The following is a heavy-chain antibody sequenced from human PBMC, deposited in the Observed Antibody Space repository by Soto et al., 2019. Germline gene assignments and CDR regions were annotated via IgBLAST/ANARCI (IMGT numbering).Heavy chain of an antibody. D-gene: IGHD6-19*01. CDR2: TYYRSKWYN. CDR3: VGQSAAGALDF. J-gene: IGHJ4*01. V-gene: IGHV6-1*01. Sequence: SETLSLTCTVSGGSFHSDAYYWSWIRQSPSRGLEWLGRTYYRSKWYNGYAVSVKSRITINPDTSKNQFSLQLKSVTPEDTAVYYCVGQSAAGALDFWGQGTPVTVSS. CDR1: GGSFHSDAYY.